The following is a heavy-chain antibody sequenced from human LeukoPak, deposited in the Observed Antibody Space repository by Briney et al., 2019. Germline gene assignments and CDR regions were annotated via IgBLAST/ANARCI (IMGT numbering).Heavy chain of an antibody. CDR2: ISSGNSYI. CDR3: AREETYFSSPNCYNDY. CDR1: GFTFSGYW. V-gene: IGHV3-21*01. D-gene: IGHD2-2*02. J-gene: IGHJ4*02. Sequence: PGGSLRLSCAASGFTFSGYWMSWVRQAPGKGLEWVSSISSGNSYIYYADSVKGRFTISRDNGKNSLYLQMNSLRAEDTALYYCAREETYFSSPNCYNDYWGQGTLVTGSS.